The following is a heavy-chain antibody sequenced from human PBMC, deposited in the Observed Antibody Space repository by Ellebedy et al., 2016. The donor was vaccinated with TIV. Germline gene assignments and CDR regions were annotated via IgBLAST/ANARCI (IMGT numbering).Heavy chain of an antibody. V-gene: IGHV3-33*05. Sequence: AASVFTFSAYGMHWVRQAPGKGLEWVAHISYDGSDKYYADSVKGRFTISKDNSNNTLYLEMSSLRVEDTAVYYCARDRVGTGTTFDYWGRGTLITVSS. CDR2: ISYDGSDK. J-gene: IGHJ4*02. D-gene: IGHD1-1*01. CDR3: ARDRVGTGTTFDY. CDR1: VFTFSAYG.